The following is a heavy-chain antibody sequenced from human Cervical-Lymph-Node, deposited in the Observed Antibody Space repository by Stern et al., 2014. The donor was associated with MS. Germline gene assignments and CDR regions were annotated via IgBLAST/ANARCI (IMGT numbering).Heavy chain of an antibody. CDR2: INHSGST. V-gene: IGHV4-34*01. D-gene: IGHD1-20*01. J-gene: IGHJ5*02. CDR1: GGSFSGYY. Sequence: QVQLQQWGAGLLKPSETLSLTCAVSGGSFSGYYWSWIRQPPGKGLEWIGEINHSGSTDYNTSLKSRITTSVDSSKNQFSLNLRSVTAADTGVYYCASYNWNDEKGWFDPWGQGTQVTVSS. CDR3: ASYNWNDEKGWFDP.